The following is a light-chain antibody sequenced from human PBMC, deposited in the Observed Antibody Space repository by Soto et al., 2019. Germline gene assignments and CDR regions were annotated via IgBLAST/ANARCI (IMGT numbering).Light chain of an antibody. V-gene: IGKV3-20*01. CDR2: GAS. CDR1: QSVSSSY. Sequence: EIVMTQSPGTLSLSPGERATLSCRARQSVSSSYLAWYQQKPGQAPRLLIYGASSRATGIPDRFSGSGSGTDFTLTISRLEPEDFAVYYCQQYGSSQETFGQGTKVEIK. CDR3: QQYGSSQET. J-gene: IGKJ1*01.